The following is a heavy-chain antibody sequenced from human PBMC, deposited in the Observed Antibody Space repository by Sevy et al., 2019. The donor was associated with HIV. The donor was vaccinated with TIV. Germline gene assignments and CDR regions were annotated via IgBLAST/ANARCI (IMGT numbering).Heavy chain of an antibody. CDR1: GFTFSKYS. Sequence: GGSLRLSCAASGFTFSKYSMSWVRQPPGKGLEWVSTLSFGCGEINYADSVKGRFTISRDNSKSSVYLQMNDLRPEDTAVYHYAREGCTKPHDYWGQGTLVTVSS. J-gene: IGHJ4*02. CDR2: LSFGCGEI. V-gene: IGHV3-23*01. CDR3: AREGCTKPHDY. D-gene: IGHD2-8*01.